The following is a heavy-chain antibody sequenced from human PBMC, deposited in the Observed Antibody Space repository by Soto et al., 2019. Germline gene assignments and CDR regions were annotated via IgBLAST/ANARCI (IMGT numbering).Heavy chain of an antibody. CDR3: ERSLQLRKGWAFDY. D-gene: IGHD1-7*01. CDR1: GYTFTTYF. Sequence: QVQLVQSGAEVKKPGASVKVSCKASGYTFTTYFIQWVRQAPGQGLEWMGIINPSDGTTSYAQKFQGRVTMTRDTSTSTVYMDLSSLRSEDTAVYYCERSLQLRKGWAFDYWGQGTLVTVSS. V-gene: IGHV1-46*01. J-gene: IGHJ4*02. CDR2: INPSDGTT.